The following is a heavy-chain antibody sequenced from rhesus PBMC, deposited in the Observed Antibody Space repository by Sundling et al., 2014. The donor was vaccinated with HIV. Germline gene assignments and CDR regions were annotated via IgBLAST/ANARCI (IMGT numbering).Heavy chain of an antibody. CDR2: ISYTAQTV. V-gene: IGHV3-183*02. D-gene: IGHD2-39*01. CDR3: TSRIDYYFDY. CDR1: GFPFGDYG. Sequence: EVQLVESGGGLVQPGGSLRLSCAASGFPFGDYGMHWVRQAPGKGLEWVSSISYTAQTVQYADSVKGRFTVSRDNAKNSLSLQMSSLRAEDTAVYYCTSRIDYYFDYWGQGVLVTVSS. J-gene: IGHJ4*01.